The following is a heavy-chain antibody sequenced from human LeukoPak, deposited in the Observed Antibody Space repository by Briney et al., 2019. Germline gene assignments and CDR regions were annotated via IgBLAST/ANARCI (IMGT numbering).Heavy chain of an antibody. CDR1: GGSVSSGSYY. Sequence: SETLSLTCTVSGGSVSSGSYYWSWIRQPPGKGLEWIGYIYYSGSTNYNPSLKSRVTISVDTSKNQFSLKLSSVTAADTAVYYCARRLAGSSGWYFWGQGTLVTVSS. CDR3: ARRLAGSSGWYF. D-gene: IGHD6-19*01. J-gene: IGHJ4*02. CDR2: IYYSGST. V-gene: IGHV4-61*01.